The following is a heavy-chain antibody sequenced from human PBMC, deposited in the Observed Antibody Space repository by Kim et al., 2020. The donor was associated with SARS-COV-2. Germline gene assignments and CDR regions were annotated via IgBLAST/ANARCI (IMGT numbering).Heavy chain of an antibody. CDR1: GYTFTSYY. J-gene: IGHJ3*02. CDR3: ASDYGKQAFDI. Sequence: ASVKVSCKASGYTFTSYYMHWVRQAPGQGLEWMGIINPSAGSTSYAQKLQGRVTMTRDTSTRIVNMELGSLRSEDTAVYYCASDYGKQAFDIWGQGTMGTVSS. CDR2: INPSAGST. D-gene: IGHD4-17*01. V-gene: IGHV1-46*04.